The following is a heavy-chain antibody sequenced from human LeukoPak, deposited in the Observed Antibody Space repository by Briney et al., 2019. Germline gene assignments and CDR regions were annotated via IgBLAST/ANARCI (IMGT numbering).Heavy chain of an antibody. J-gene: IGHJ4*02. D-gene: IGHD5-18*01. Sequence: GGSLRLSCAASGFTFSSYAMSWVRQAPGKGLEWVSAISGSGGSTYYADSVKGRFTISRDNSKNTLYLQMNSLKTEDTAVYYCTRHSPRAMVDYWGQGTLVTVSS. V-gene: IGHV3-23*01. CDR2: ISGSGGST. CDR1: GFTFSSYA. CDR3: TRHSPRAMVDY.